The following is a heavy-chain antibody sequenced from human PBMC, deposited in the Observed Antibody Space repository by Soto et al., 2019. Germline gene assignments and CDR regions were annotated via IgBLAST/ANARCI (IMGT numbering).Heavy chain of an antibody. V-gene: IGHV1-18*01. CDR2: ISAYNGNT. D-gene: IGHD3-10*01. Sequence: QVQLVQSGAEVRKPGASVKVSCKASGYTFTSYAISWVRQAPGQGLEWMGWISAYNGNTNYAQKLQGRVTMTTDTSTSTGYMELRSLRSDDTAVYYCAGGWFWEFVYYFDYWGQGTLVTVSS. J-gene: IGHJ4*02. CDR3: AGGWFWEFVYYFDY. CDR1: GYTFTSYA.